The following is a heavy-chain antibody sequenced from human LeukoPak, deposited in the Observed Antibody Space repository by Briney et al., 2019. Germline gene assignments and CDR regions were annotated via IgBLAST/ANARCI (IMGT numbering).Heavy chain of an antibody. CDR3: ASEGDGYNFWY. J-gene: IGHJ4*02. V-gene: IGHV3-7*01. Sequence: GGSLRLSCAASGFTFSSYWMSWVRQAPGKGREWVANIKQDGREKYYVDSVKGRFTISRDNAKNSLYLQMNSLRAEDTAVYYCASEGDGYNFWYWGQGTLVTVSS. CDR1: GFTFSSYW. CDR2: IKQDGREK. D-gene: IGHD5-24*01.